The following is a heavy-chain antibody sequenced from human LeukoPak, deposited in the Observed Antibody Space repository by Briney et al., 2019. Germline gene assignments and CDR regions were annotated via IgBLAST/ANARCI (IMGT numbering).Heavy chain of an antibody. CDR2: VSDTGDT. J-gene: IGHJ5*02. Sequence: PSETLSLTCTVSGVSINGNYWTWIRQLPGKGLEWIGFVSDTGDTDYNPSLKSRLTISVDTSKSQLSLGLSSVTAADTALYYCARVFRGVVTSNWFDPWGQGTLVTVSS. CDR1: GVSINGNY. D-gene: IGHD3-3*01. V-gene: IGHV4-59*01. CDR3: ARVFRGVVTSNWFDP.